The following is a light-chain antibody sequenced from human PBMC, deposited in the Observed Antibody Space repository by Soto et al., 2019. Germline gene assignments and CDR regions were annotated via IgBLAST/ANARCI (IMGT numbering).Light chain of an antibody. Sequence: DVVMTQTPLSLSVAPGQPASISCKSSQSLLHITGETFLFWYLQKPGQSPQLLIYEVSTRVSGVPDRVRGSGSGADFTLAISRVETDDVGIYYCMQSTQLPHTFGQGTRLGIE. CDR1: QSLLHITGETF. J-gene: IGKJ5*01. V-gene: IGKV2D-29*02. CDR2: EVS. CDR3: MQSTQLPHT.